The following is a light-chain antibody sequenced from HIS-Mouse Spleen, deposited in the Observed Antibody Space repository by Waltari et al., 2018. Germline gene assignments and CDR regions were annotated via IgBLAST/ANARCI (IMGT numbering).Light chain of an antibody. Sequence: SYELTQPPSVSVSPGQTASITCSGAKLGDKYACWYQQKPGQSPLVVIYQDSKRTSGIPELFSGSNSGNTATLTISGTQAMDEADYYCQAWDSSTVVFGGGTKLTVL. J-gene: IGLJ2*01. CDR2: QDS. CDR3: QAWDSSTVV. CDR1: KLGDKY. V-gene: IGLV3-1*01.